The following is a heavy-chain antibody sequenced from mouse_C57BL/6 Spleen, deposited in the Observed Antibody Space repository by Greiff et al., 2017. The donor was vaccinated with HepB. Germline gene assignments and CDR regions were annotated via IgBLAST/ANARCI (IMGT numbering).Heavy chain of an antibody. V-gene: IGHV1-59*01. CDR3: ARGTGTEWFAY. D-gene: IGHD4-1*01. Sequence: QVQLQQPGAELVRPGTSVKLSCKASGYTFTSYWMHWVKQRPGQGLEWIGVIDPSDSYTNYNQKFKGKATLTVDTSSSTAYMQLSSLTSEDSAVYYCARGTGTEWFAYWGQGTLVTVSA. CDR2: IDPSDSYT. J-gene: IGHJ3*01. CDR1: GYTFTSYW.